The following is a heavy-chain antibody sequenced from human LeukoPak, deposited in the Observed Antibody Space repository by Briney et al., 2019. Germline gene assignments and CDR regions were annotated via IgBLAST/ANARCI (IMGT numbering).Heavy chain of an antibody. Sequence: SQTLSLTCAISGESVSSNTAAWNWIRQSPSRGLEWLGRTYYRSKWYNDYAVSVKSRITINPDTSKNQFSLQLKSVTPEDTAVYYCAKTRPYYYDSSGYYIDYWGQGTLVTVSS. D-gene: IGHD3-22*01. V-gene: IGHV6-1*01. CDR2: TYYRSKWYN. CDR3: AKTRPYYYDSSGYYIDY. J-gene: IGHJ4*02. CDR1: GESVSSNTAA.